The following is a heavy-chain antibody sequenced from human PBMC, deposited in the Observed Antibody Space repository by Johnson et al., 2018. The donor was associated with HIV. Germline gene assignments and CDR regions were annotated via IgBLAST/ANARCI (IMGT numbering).Heavy chain of an antibody. CDR3: AKYSGLALDI. J-gene: IGHJ3*02. D-gene: IGHD2-15*01. CDR2: IRIDGGET. Sequence: VHLVESGGGLVQPGGSLRLSCVASGFTFSAYWMSWVRQAPGKGLEWVANIRIDGGETYYVDSVKGRFTISRDNSKNSVYLQMHSLRVEDTAVYKCAKYSGLALDIWGQGTEVIVSS. CDR1: GFTFSAYW. V-gene: IGHV3-7*05.